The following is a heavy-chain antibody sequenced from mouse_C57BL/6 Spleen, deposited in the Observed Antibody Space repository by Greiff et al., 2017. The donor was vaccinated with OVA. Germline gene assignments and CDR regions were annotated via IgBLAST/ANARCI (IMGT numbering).Heavy chain of an antibody. J-gene: IGHJ3*01. V-gene: IGHV8-12*01. CDR1: GFSLSTSGMG. Sequence: QVTLKVSGPGILQSSQTLRLTCSFSGFSLSTSGMGVSWIRQPSGKGLEWLAHIYWDDDKRYNPFLKSRLTISKDTSRNQVFLKITSVDTADTATYYCARDCEGPFAYWGQGTLVTVSA. CDR2: IYWDDDK. CDR3: ARDCEGPFAY.